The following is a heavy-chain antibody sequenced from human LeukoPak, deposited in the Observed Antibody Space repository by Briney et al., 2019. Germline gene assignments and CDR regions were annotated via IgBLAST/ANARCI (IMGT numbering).Heavy chain of an antibody. V-gene: IGHV4-31*03. CDR1: GGSISSGGYY. CDR3: ARDGYYGSRSYYKAPYFDY. D-gene: IGHD3-10*01. Sequence: SETLSLTCTVSGGSISSGGYYWSWIRQHPGKGLEWIGYIYYSGSTYYNPSLKSRVTISVDTSKSQFSPKLSSVTAADTAVYYCARDGYYGSRSYYKAPYFDYWGQGTLVTVSS. J-gene: IGHJ4*02. CDR2: IYYSGST.